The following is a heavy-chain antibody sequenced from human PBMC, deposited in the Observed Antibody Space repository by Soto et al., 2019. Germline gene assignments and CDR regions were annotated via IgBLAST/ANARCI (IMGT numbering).Heavy chain of an antibody. D-gene: IGHD3-3*01. Sequence: SETLSLTCTVSGGSISSGDYYWSWIRQPPGKGLEWIGYIYYSGSTYYNPSLKSRVTISVDTSKNQFSLKLSSVTAADAAVYYCARVADFYYFDYWGQGTLVTVSS. CDR3: ARVADFYYFDY. V-gene: IGHV4-30-4*01. CDR1: GGSISSGDYY. CDR2: IYYSGST. J-gene: IGHJ4*02.